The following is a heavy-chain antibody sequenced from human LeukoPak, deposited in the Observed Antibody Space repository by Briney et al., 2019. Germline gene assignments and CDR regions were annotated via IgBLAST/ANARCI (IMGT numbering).Heavy chain of an antibody. Sequence: SETLSLTCAVYGGSFSGYYWSWIRQPPGKGLEWIGEINHSGSTNYNPSLKSRVTISVDTSKNQFSLKLSSVTAADTAVYYCASSGRSYPFDYWGQGTLVTVSS. CDR3: ASSGRSYPFDY. D-gene: IGHD1-26*01. CDR1: GGSFSGYY. J-gene: IGHJ4*02. CDR2: INHSGST. V-gene: IGHV4-34*01.